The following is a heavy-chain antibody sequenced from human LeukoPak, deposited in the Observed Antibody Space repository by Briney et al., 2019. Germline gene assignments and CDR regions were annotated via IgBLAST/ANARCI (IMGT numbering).Heavy chain of an antibody. Sequence: SETLSLTCTVSGGSISSYYWSWIRQPPGKGLEWIGYIYYSGSTNYNPSLKSRVTISVDTSKNQFSLKPSSVTAADTAVYYCARGGRDGYTWRPFDYWGQGTLVTVSS. D-gene: IGHD5-24*01. CDR3: ARGGRDGYTWRPFDY. CDR2: IYYSGST. J-gene: IGHJ4*02. CDR1: GGSISSYY. V-gene: IGHV4-59*08.